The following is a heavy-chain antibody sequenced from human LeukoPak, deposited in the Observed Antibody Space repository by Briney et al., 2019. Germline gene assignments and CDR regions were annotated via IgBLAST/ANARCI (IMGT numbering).Heavy chain of an antibody. CDR1: GGSISSHY. J-gene: IGHJ5*02. V-gene: IGHV4-59*11. CDR2: IFYSGST. Sequence: SETLSLTCTVSGGSISSHYWSWVRQPPGKGLEWIGYIFYSGSTNYNPSLKSRVTISVDTSKNQFSLKLSSVTAADTAVYYCARDLYCSSTSCSPGFDPWGQGTLDTVSS. D-gene: IGHD2-2*01. CDR3: ARDLYCSSTSCSPGFDP.